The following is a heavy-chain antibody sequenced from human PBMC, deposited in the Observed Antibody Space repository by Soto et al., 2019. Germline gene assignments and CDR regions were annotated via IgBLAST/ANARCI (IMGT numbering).Heavy chain of an antibody. V-gene: IGHV1-2*02. CDR3: TTSYDSSGQFDY. J-gene: IGHJ4*02. Sequence: ASVKVSCKASGYTFTVYYMHWVRRAPAQGLEWMGWINPNSGGTNYAQKFQGRVTMTRDTSISTAYMELSRLRSDDTAVYYCTTSYDSSGQFDYWGQGTLVTVSS. CDR1: GYTFTVYY. D-gene: IGHD3-22*01. CDR2: INPNSGGT.